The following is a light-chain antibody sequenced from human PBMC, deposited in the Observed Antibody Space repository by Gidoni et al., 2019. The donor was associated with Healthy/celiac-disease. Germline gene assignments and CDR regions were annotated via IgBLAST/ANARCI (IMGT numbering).Light chain of an antibody. CDR3: QQSYSTPRI. CDR1: QSISSY. Sequence: DIQMTQYPSSLSASVGDRVTITCRASQSISSYLNWYQQKPGKAPKLLIYAASSLQSGVPSRFSGSGSGTDFTLTISSLQPEDFATYYCQQSYSTPRIFGQGTQLEIK. CDR2: AAS. V-gene: IGKV1-39*01. J-gene: IGKJ2*01.